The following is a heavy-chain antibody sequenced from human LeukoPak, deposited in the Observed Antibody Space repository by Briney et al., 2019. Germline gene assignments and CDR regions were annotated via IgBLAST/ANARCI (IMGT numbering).Heavy chain of an antibody. D-gene: IGHD5-24*01. J-gene: IGHJ4*02. CDR2: IIPIFGTA. CDR1: GGTFSSYA. V-gene: IGHV1-69*13. Sequence: ASVKVSCKASGGTFSSYAISWVRQAPGQGLEWMGGIIPIFGTANYAQKFQGRVTITADESTSTAYMELSSLRSEDTAVYYCARDPDGYNLVGFVYWGQGTLVTVSS. CDR3: ARDPDGYNLVGFVY.